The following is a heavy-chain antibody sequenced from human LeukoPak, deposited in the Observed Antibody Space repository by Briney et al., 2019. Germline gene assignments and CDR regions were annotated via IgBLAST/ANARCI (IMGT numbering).Heavy chain of an antibody. CDR1: GYTFTGYY. D-gene: IGHD4-17*01. V-gene: IGHV1-2*02. J-gene: IGHJ4*02. CDR2: INTNNGAT. Sequence: GASVKVSCKASGYTFTGYYMHWVRQAPGQGLEWMGWINTNNGATKYAQRFQGRVTMTRDTSISTTYLELSRLTSDDAAVYYCARDRNTVTTSFDYWGQGTLVTVSS. CDR3: ARDRNTVTTSFDY.